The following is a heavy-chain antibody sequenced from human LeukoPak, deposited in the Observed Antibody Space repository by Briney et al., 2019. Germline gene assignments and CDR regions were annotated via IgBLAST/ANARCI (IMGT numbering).Heavy chain of an antibody. D-gene: IGHD3-3*02. V-gene: IGHV3-23*01. J-gene: IGHJ6*02. CDR2: ISGSGGST. CDR3: ARVHLPGSSSSYYYYYGTDV. CDR1: GFTFSSFA. Sequence: GGSLRLSCAASGFTFSSFAMSWVRQAPGKGLEWVSAISGSGGSTYYADSVKGRFTISRDNSKNTLFLQMNSLRAEDTAVYYCARVHLPGSSSSYYYYYGTDVWGQGTTVTVSS.